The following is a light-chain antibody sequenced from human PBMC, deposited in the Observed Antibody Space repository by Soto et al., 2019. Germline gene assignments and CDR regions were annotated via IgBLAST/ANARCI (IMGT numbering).Light chain of an antibody. CDR2: EVS. Sequence: QSALTQPASVSGSPGQSITIYCTGTSGDVGGYKFVSWYQQHPGKAPKLMIYEVSNRPSGVSSRFSGSKSGTSASLAITGLQAEDEADYYCQAYDYSLTASVFGGGTKLTVL. V-gene: IGLV2-14*01. CDR3: QAYDYSLTASV. J-gene: IGLJ3*02. CDR1: SGDVGGYKF.